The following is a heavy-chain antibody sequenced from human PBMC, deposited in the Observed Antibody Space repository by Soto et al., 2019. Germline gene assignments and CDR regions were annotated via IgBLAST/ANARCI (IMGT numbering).Heavy chain of an antibody. CDR3: ARLDYGSGTPHFDV. V-gene: IGHV5-51*01. CDR2: IFPDDSDT. J-gene: IGHJ4*02. Sequence: GESLKISCQVSGYSFTSYWIGWVRQMSGKGLEWMAMIFPDDSDTRYSPSFQGRVTISVDKSTSTASLQCHSLEASDTAMYYCARLDYGSGTPHFDVWGQGTQVTVSS. D-gene: IGHD3-10*01. CDR1: GYSFTSYW.